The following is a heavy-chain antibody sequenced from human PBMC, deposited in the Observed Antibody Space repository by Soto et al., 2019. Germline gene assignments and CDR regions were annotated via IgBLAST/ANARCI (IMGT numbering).Heavy chain of an antibody. Sequence: SVEVSCKASGGTFSSYAISWVRQAPGQGLEWMGGIIPIFGTANYAQKFQGRVTITADESTSTAYMELSSLRSEDTAVYYCALKMTTVTIFDYWGQGTLVPSPQ. D-gene: IGHD4-17*01. CDR2: IIPIFGTA. CDR3: ALKMTTVTIFDY. V-gene: IGHV1-69*13. CDR1: GGTFSSYA. J-gene: IGHJ4*02.